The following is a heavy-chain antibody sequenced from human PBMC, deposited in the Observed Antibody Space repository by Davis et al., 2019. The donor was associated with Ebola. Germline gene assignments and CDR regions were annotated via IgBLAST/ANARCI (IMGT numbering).Heavy chain of an antibody. CDR3: ATLPGYY. CDR2: ISYDGSNK. V-gene: IGHV3-30*12. CDR1: GFTFSSYG. D-gene: IGHD1-26*01. J-gene: IGHJ4*02. Sequence: GGSLRLSCAASGFTFSSYGMHWVRQAPGKGLEWVAVISYDGSNKYYADSVKGRFTISRDNAKNTLYLQMNSLRAEDTAVYYCATLPGYYWGQGTLVTVSS.